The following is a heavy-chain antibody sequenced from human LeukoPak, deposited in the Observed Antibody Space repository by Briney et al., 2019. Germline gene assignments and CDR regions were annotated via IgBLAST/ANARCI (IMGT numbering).Heavy chain of an antibody. CDR1: GGSFSGYY. D-gene: IGHD2-21*02. CDR3: ARGRGLVVVTARRAFDI. J-gene: IGHJ3*02. Sequence: SETLSLTCAAYGGSFSGYYWSWIRQPPEKGLEWIGEINHSGSTNYNPSLKSRVTISADTSKNQLSLKLSSVTAADTAVYYCARGRGLVVVTARRAFDIWGQGTMVTVSS. V-gene: IGHV4-34*01. CDR2: INHSGST.